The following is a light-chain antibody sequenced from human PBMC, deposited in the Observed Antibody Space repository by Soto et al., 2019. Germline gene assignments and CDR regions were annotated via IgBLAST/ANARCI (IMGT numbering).Light chain of an antibody. V-gene: IGKV1-39*01. Sequence: DIQMTQSPSSLSVSVGDRVTITCRASQSINSYLNWYQQKPGKAPKLLIYASSNLQSGVPPSFSGSGSGTDFTLTISSLQPEDFATYYCQQIYITPYTFGQGTQLESK. CDR1: QSINSY. CDR3: QQIYITPYT. CDR2: ASS. J-gene: IGKJ2*01.